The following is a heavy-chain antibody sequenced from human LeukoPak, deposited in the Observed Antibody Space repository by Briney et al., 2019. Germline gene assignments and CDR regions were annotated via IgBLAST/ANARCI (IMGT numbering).Heavy chain of an antibody. V-gene: IGHV4-4*02. Sequence: SETLSLTCAVSGGSISSSNWWSWVRQPPGKGLEWIGEIYHSGSTNYNPSLKSRVTISVDKSKNQFSLKLSSVTAADTAVYYCARVKRVRVVTEFDYWGQGTLVTVSS. J-gene: IGHJ4*02. CDR1: GGSISSSNW. CDR3: ARVKRVRVVTEFDY. CDR2: IYHSGST. D-gene: IGHD3-3*01.